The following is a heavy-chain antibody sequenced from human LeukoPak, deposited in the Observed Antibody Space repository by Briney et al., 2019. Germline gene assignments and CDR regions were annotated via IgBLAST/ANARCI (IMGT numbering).Heavy chain of an antibody. Sequence: SGTLSLTCTVSGGSISSYYWSWIRQPAGKGLEWIGRIYTSGSTNYNPSLKSRVTMSVDTSKNQFSLKLSSVTAADTAVYYCARSNTSRRIAVAGTAWFDPWGQGTLVTVSS. V-gene: IGHV4-4*07. J-gene: IGHJ5*02. CDR3: ARSNTSRRIAVAGTAWFDP. CDR2: IYTSGST. D-gene: IGHD6-19*01. CDR1: GGSISSYY.